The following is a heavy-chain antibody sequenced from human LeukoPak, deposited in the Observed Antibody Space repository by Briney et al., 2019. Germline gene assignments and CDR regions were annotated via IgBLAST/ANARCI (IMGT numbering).Heavy chain of an antibody. CDR3: ARGGEKWFGELLGTAQL. CDR1: GGTFSSYA. CDR2: MNPNSGNT. D-gene: IGHD3-10*01. Sequence: ASVKVSCKASGGTFSSYAISWVRQAPGQGLEWMGWMNPNSGNTGYAQKFQGRVTMTRNTSISTAYMELSSLRSEDTAVYYCARGGEKWFGELLGTAQLWGQGTLVTVSS. J-gene: IGHJ4*02. V-gene: IGHV1-8*02.